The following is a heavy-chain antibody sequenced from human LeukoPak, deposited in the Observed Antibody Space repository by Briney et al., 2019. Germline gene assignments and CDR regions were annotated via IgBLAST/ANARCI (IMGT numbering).Heavy chain of an antibody. CDR2: ISGYNGNT. D-gene: IGHD3-9*01. Sequence: GASVKVSCKASGYTFASYGITWVRQAPGQGLERMGWISGYNGNTNYAQRLRGRVTMTTDISTSTSYVELRSLRSDDTAVYYCAREDLTGYSFLDCWGQGTLVTVSS. V-gene: IGHV1-18*01. J-gene: IGHJ4*02. CDR3: AREDLTGYSFLDC. CDR1: GYTFASYG.